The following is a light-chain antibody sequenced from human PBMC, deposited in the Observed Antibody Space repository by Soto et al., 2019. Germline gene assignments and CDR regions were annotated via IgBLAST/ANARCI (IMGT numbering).Light chain of an antibody. V-gene: IGKV1-39*01. CDR2: AAS. J-gene: IGKJ1*01. CDR3: QQSYSTPWT. Sequence: DIQITQSPSTLSASVGDRVTITCRASQSISNRLSWYQQKPGKAPKLLIYAASSLQSGVPSRFSGSGSGTDFTLTISSLQPEDFATYYCQQSYSTPWTFGQGTKVDIK. CDR1: QSISNR.